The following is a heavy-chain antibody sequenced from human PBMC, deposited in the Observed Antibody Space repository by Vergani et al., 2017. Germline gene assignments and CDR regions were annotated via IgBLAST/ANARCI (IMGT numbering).Heavy chain of an antibody. J-gene: IGHJ4*02. CDR2: ISGSGGST. D-gene: IGHD3-10*01. CDR3: AKDRVVRGVLGY. Sequence: EVQLLESVGGLVQPGGSLRLSCAASGFTFSSYAMSWVRQAPGKGLEWVSAISGSGGSTYYADSVKGRFTISRDNSKNTLYLQMNSLRAEDTAVYYCAKDRVVRGVLGYWGQGTLVTVSS. V-gene: IGHV3-23*01. CDR1: GFTFSSYA.